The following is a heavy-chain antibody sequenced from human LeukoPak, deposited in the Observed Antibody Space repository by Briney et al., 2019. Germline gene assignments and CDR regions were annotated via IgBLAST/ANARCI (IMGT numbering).Heavy chain of an antibody. CDR3: ARPRGRYSEVAFDL. Sequence: RGESLKISCKGSGYSFSSYWIAWVRQMPGRGLEWMGITYPGDYPGDSDTRYSPSFQAQVTTSADKSITTAYLEWSSLKASDTAMYYCARPRGRYSEVAFDLWGHGTMVTVSS. CDR2: TYPGDYPGDSDT. D-gene: IGHD1-26*01. CDR1: GYSFSSYW. V-gene: IGHV5-51*01. J-gene: IGHJ3*01.